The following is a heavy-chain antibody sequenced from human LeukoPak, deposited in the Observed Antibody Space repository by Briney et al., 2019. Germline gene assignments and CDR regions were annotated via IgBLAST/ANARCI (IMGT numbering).Heavy chain of an antibody. CDR1: GYTFTSYD. Sequence: GASVKVSCKASGYTFTSYDFNWVRQATGQRPEWMGWMSPNSGDTGYAQKFQDRVTMTRNTSISTAYMELSSLRPDDTAVYYCARGPPNWGYDYWGPGTLVTVPS. CDR3: ARGPPNWGYDY. V-gene: IGHV1-8*01. J-gene: IGHJ4*02. CDR2: MSPNSGDT. D-gene: IGHD7-27*01.